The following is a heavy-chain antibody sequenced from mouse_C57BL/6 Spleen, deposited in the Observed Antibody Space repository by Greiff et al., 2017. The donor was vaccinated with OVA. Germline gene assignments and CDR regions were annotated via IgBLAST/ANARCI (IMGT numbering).Heavy chain of an antibody. D-gene: IGHD2-4*01. CDR1: GFTFSSYT. Sequence: EVQLVESGGGLVKPGGSLKLSCAASGFTFSSYTMSWVRQTPEKRLEWVATISGGGGNTYYPDSVKGRFTISRDNAKNTLYLQMSSLRSEDTALYYCARQDYDGDGYYYAMDYWGQGTSVTVSS. CDR2: ISGGGGNT. J-gene: IGHJ4*01. V-gene: IGHV5-9*01. CDR3: ARQDYDGDGYYYAMDY.